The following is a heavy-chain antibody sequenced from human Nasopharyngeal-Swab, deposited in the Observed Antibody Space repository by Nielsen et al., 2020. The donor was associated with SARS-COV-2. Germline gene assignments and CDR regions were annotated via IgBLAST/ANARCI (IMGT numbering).Heavy chain of an antibody. CDR3: ARSKISWYTRTWQDDY. V-gene: IGHV1-2*02. CDR2: INPSSGGT. Sequence: GESLKISCKASGYTFIDYYMHWVRQAPGQGLEWMGWINPSSGGTKYAQKIQGRVTMTRDTSISTAYMELSRLTSDDTAVYYCARSKISWYTRTWQDDYWGQGTLVTVSS. D-gene: IGHD6-13*01. J-gene: IGHJ4*02. CDR1: GYTFIDYY.